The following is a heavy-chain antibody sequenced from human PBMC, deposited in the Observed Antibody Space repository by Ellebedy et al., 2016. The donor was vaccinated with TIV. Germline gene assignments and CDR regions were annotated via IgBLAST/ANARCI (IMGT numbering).Heavy chain of an antibody. V-gene: IGHV1-3*01. Sequence: ASVKVSCXPSGCTFSNNAISWVRQAPGQGLEWVGWINADSGDTKHAPRFQGRVTITRDTAASTAYLNLRGLTSDDTAVYYCARDAIGSSSWAVFDCWGQGTLVTVSS. CDR3: ARDAIGSSSWAVFDC. D-gene: IGHD6-13*01. J-gene: IGHJ4*02. CDR2: INADSGDT. CDR1: GCTFSNNA.